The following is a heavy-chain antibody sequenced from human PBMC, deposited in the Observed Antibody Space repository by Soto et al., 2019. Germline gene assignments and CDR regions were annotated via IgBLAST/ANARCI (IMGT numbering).Heavy chain of an antibody. Sequence: SETLSLTCTVSGGSISSGDYYWSWIRQPPGKGLEWIGYIYYSGSTYYNTSLKSRVTISVDTSKNHFSLKLSSVTAADTAVYYCARRGAVWVRGVLAPFFDYWGQGTLVTVSS. V-gene: IGHV4-30-4*01. CDR3: ARRGAVWVRGVLAPFFDY. J-gene: IGHJ4*02. D-gene: IGHD3-10*01. CDR2: IYYSGST. CDR1: GGSISSGDYY.